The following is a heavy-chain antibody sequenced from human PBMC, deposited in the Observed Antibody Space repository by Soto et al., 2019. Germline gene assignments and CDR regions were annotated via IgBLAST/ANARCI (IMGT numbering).Heavy chain of an antibody. Sequence: SETLSLPCSVSGGSISGSYWSWIRQSPGKGLEWLGYVYYTGSTNYSPSLRSRVSISVDTSKNEFSLRLSSVTAADTAVYFCARSVAVPGAHIDYWGQGTQVTASS. CDR1: GGSISGSY. V-gene: IGHV4-59*01. D-gene: IGHD6-19*01. CDR2: VYYTGST. CDR3: ARSVAVPGAHIDY. J-gene: IGHJ4*02.